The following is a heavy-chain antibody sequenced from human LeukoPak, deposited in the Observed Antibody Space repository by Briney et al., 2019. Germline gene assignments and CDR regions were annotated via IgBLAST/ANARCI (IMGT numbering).Heavy chain of an antibody. CDR2: INSDGSST. CDR3: ARVQGHPPNGLDI. Sequence: GGSLRLSCAASGFTFSSYWMHWVRQAPGKGLVWVSRINSDGSSTSYADSVKGRFTISRDNAKNTLYLQMNSLRAEDTAVYYCARVQGHPPNGLDIWGQGTMVAVSS. J-gene: IGHJ3*02. D-gene: IGHD2-8*01. V-gene: IGHV3-74*01. CDR1: GFTFSSYW.